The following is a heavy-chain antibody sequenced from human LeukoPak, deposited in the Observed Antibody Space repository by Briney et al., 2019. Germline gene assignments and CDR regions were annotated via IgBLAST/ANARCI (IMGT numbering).Heavy chain of an antibody. CDR2: SNSDGSTT. J-gene: IGHJ4*02. Sequence: GGSLRLSCAASGFTFSAYWMHWVRQSPGKGLVWVARSNSDGSTTDYADSVKGRFTISRDIAKSTMFLQMDSLRAEDTAVYYCARDTGSMAARFFDYWGQGTLVTVSS. CDR3: ARDTGSMAARFFDY. V-gene: IGHV3-74*01. D-gene: IGHD2-8*02. CDR1: GFTFSAYW.